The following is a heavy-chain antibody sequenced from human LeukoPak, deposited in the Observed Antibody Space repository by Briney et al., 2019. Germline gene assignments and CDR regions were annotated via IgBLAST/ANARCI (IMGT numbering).Heavy chain of an antibody. CDR2: ISSSGRNS. V-gene: IGHV3-48*03. D-gene: IGHD3-10*01. Sequence: GGSLRLSCAASEFTLSLYHINWVRQAPGKGLEWVAYISSSGRNSHYSDSVKGRFTISRDNAKNSLYLQMNSLRAEDTAVYFCARVATGSYDWFDPWGQGTLVTVSS. CDR1: EFTLSLYH. CDR3: ARVATGSYDWFDP. J-gene: IGHJ5*02.